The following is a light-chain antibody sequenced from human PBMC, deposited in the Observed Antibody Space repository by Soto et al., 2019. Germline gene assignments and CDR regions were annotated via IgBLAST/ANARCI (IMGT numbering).Light chain of an antibody. Sequence: AIQMTQSPSSLSASVGDRVTITCRASQGIRNDLGWYQQKPEKAPKLLIYAASSLQSGVPSRFSGSGSGTDFTLTISSLQPEDVASYYCLQDYSPLRTFGQGTKVEIK. J-gene: IGKJ1*01. CDR1: QGIRND. CDR3: LQDYSPLRT. CDR2: AAS. V-gene: IGKV1-6*01.